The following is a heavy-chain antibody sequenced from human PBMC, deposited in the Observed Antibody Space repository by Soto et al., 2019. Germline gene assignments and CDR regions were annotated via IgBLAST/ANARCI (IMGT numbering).Heavy chain of an antibody. J-gene: IGHJ6*02. Sequence: LKNSYRGAGYSIASYWIRWMSQIPGNNLEWMGIIYPGDSDTRYRPSFQDQGTISTDKPLRTAYLQWTSLEASDTALDYRARTRSFTLAFYYACIDIWGQGTTVTVSS. V-gene: IGHV5-51*04. CDR2: IYPGDSDT. D-gene: IGHD6-6*01. CDR3: ARTRSFTLAFYYACIDI. CDR1: GYSIASYW.